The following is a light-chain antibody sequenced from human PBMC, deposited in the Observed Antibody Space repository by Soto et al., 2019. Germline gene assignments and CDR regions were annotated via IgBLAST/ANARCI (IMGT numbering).Light chain of an antibody. Sequence: QSALTQPASVPGSPGQSVTISCTGTSNDIVNYNLVSWYQQHPGEGPKLIILEGTKRPSGVSNRFSGSKSANTASLTISGFQSEDEGDYYCFSYAGRNLLFGEGTMLTVL. V-gene: IGLV2-23*01. CDR1: SNDIVNYNL. J-gene: IGLJ2*01. CDR2: EGT. CDR3: FSYAGRNLL.